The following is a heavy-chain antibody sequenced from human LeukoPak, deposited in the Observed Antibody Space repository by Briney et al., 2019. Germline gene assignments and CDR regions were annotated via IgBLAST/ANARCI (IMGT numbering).Heavy chain of an antibody. CDR1: GYTLTELS. CDR3: ATVFPPSYGDYETDDAFDI. D-gene: IGHD4-17*01. Sequence: ASVKVSCKVSGYTLTELSMHWVRQAPGKGLEWMGGFNPEDGETIYAQKFQGRVTMTEDTSTDTAYMELSSLRSEDTAVYYCATVFPPSYGDYETDDAFDIWGQGTMVTVSS. J-gene: IGHJ3*02. CDR2: FNPEDGET. V-gene: IGHV1-24*01.